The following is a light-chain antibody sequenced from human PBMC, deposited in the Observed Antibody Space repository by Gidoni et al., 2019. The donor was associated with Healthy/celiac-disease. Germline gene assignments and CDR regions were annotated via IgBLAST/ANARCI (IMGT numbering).Light chain of an antibody. CDR3: QQYGSSPRT. V-gene: IGKV3-20*01. J-gene: IGKJ1*01. CDR1: QRVSSSY. CDR2: GAS. Sequence: EIVLTQSPGTLSLSPGERATLSCRASQRVSSSYLAWYQQKPGQAPRHLIYGASSRATGIPDRFSGSGSGTGFTLTISRLEPEDFAVYYCQQYGSSPRTFGQGTKVEIK.